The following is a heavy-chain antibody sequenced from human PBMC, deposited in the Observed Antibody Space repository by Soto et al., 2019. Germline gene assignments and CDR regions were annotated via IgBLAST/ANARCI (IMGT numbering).Heavy chain of an antibody. D-gene: IGHD2-2*01. CDR1: GYTFTSYY. V-gene: IGHV1-46*01. J-gene: IGHJ6*02. Sequence: ASVKVSCKASGYTFTSYYMHWVRQAPGQGLEWMGIINPSGGSTSYAQKFQGRVTMTRDTSTSTVYMELSSLRSEDTAVYYCARDSYCSSTSCYASQVGNYYGMDVWGQGTTVTVSS. CDR2: INPSGGST. CDR3: ARDSYCSSTSCYASQVGNYYGMDV.